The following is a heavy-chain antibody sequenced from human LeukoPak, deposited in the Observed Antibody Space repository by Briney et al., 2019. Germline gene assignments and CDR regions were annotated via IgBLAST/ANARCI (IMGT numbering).Heavy chain of an antibody. J-gene: IGHJ6*03. Sequence: SETLSLTCTVSGGSISSGDYYWSWIRQPPGKGLEWIGYIYYSGSTYYHPSLKSRVIISVDTSKNQFSLKLSSVTAADTAVYYCARDLPKYYDFWSGPSRPEDYYYYMDVWGKGTTVTVSS. V-gene: IGHV4-30-4*08. CDR2: IYYSGST. CDR1: GGSISSGDYY. CDR3: ARDLPKYYDFWSGPSRPEDYYYYMDV. D-gene: IGHD3-3*01.